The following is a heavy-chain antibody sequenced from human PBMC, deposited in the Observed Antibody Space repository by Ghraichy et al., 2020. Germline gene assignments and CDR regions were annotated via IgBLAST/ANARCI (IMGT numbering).Heavy chain of an antibody. J-gene: IGHJ4*02. CDR3: AVGGAVAGPYLNY. Sequence: GSLRLSCTVSGDSISTYYWSWIRQTPGKGLEWIGSIYHTGSTNYNPSLKSRVAISVDTSKNQFSLNLSSVTAADTAVYYCAVGGAVAGPYLNYWGQGTLVSVSS. CDR2: IYHTGST. CDR1: GDSISTYY. V-gene: IGHV4-59*01. D-gene: IGHD6-13*01.